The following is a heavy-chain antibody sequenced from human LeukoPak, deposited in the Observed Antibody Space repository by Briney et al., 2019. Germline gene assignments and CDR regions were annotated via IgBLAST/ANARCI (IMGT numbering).Heavy chain of an antibody. V-gene: IGHV4-59*01. CDR2: IYYSGST. CDR1: GGSISSYY. D-gene: IGHD1-14*01. J-gene: IGHJ3*02. Sequence: SETLSLTCTVSGGSISSYYWSWIRQPPGKGLEWIGYIYYSGSTNYNPSLKSRVTISVDTSKNQFSLKLSSVTAADTAVYYCARDRLRENNWNHVPAFDIWGQGTMVTVSS. CDR3: ARDRLRENNWNHVPAFDI.